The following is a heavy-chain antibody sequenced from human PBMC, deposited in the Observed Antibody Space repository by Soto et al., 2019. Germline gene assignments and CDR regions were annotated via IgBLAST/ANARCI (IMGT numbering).Heavy chain of an antibody. CDR1: GYNCANYW. CDR2: IYPGDSDT. D-gene: IGHD4-4*01. V-gene: IGHV5-51*01. J-gene: IGHJ4*02. Sequence: PGESLKISCKGSGYNCANYWIAWVRQMPGKGLEWMGVIYPGDSDTRYSPSFQGQVTISVGKSISTAYLQWSSLKASDTAMYYCARRPTLQYFFEYWGQGTLVTVSS. CDR3: ARRPTLQYFFEY.